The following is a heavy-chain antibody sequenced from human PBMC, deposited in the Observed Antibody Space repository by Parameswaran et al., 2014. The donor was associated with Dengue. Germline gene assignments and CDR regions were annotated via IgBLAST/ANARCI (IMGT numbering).Heavy chain of an antibody. J-gene: IGHJ6*03. D-gene: IGHD6-13*01. CDR3: VRLQLAYYYYYYMDV. Sequence: VRQAPGRAEWIGEINHSGSTNYNPSLKSRVTISVDTSKNQFSLKLSSVTAADTAVYYCVRLQLAYYYYYYMDVWGKGTTVTVSS. CDR2: INHSGST. V-gene: IGHV4-34*01.